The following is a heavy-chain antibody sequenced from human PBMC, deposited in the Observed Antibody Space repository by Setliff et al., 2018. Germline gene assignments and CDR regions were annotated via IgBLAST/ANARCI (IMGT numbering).Heavy chain of an antibody. D-gene: IGHD3-3*01. V-gene: IGHV4-61*09. CDR3: ARVSGFLYMDV. CDR1: GDSLDSIAEGNQF. Sequence: PSETLSLTCSVSGDSLDSIAEGNQFWGWIRQPDGKGLEWLGQIYTSWSTNYNPSLKGRATLSIDASKRQFSLKLTSVAAADTAVYYCARVSGFLYMDVWGKGTTVTV. J-gene: IGHJ6*03. CDR2: IYTSWST.